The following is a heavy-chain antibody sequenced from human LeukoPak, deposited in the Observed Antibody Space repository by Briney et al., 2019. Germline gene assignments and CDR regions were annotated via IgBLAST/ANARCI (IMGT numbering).Heavy chain of an antibody. CDR2: IYSGGST. CDR3: ARGGYWDSASDY. V-gene: IGHV3-66*01. J-gene: IGHJ4*02. D-gene: IGHD6-25*01. CDR1: GFTVSSNY. Sequence: GGSLRLSCAASGFTVSSNYKSWVRQAPGKGLEWVSVIYSGGSTYYSDSVKGRFTISRDNSKNTLYLQMNSLRAEDTAVYYCARGGYWDSASDYWGQGTLVTVSP.